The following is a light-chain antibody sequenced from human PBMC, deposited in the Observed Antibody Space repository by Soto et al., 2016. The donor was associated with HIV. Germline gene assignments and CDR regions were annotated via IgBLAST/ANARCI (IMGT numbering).Light chain of an antibody. V-gene: IGKV1-16*02. CDR3: QQTDSFPFT. CDR2: AAS. J-gene: IGKJ3*01. Sequence: DIQMTQSPSSLSASVGDRVTITCRASQGISNYLAWFQQKPGKAPKSLIYAASSLQSGVPSKFSGSGSGGTGTDFTLTIDSLQPEDFATYYCQQTDSFPFTFGPGTKVNV. CDR1: QGISNY.